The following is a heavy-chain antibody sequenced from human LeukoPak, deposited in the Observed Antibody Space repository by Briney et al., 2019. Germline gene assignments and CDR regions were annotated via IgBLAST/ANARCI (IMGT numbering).Heavy chain of an antibody. J-gene: IGHJ4*02. Sequence: GGSLRLSCAASGFTFSNSGMNWVRQAPGKGLEWLSYISSVTNTIYYADSVKGRFTISRDNAKNSLYLQMNSLRADDTAVYYCAKDISGGDCPDYWGQGTLVTVSS. CDR2: ISSVTNTI. CDR1: GFTFSNSG. D-gene: IGHD2-21*02. CDR3: AKDISGGDCPDY. V-gene: IGHV3-48*01.